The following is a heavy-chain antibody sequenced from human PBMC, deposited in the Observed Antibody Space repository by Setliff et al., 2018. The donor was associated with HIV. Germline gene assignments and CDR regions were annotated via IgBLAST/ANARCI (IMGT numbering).Heavy chain of an antibody. CDR1: GGSISSSSYY. J-gene: IGHJ4*02. CDR2: IYYSGST. D-gene: IGHD1-26*01. V-gene: IGHV4-39*01. Sequence: SETLSLTCTVSGGSISSSSYYWGWIRQPPRKGLEWIGSIYYSGSTYYNPSLKRRVTISVDTSKNRFSLKVRSVTAADTAVYYCARRTEVGATVDYWGQGTLVTVSS. CDR3: ARRTEVGATVDY.